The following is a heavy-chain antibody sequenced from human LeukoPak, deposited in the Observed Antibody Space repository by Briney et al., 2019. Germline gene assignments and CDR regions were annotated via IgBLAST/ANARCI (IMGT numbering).Heavy chain of an antibody. CDR3: ARRGHGYGSPFDY. D-gene: IGHD5-18*01. J-gene: IGHJ4*02. Sequence: GGSLRLSCAASGFTFSSYSMNWVRQAPGKGLEWVSMIYPNGNTFYTDSVKGRFTISRDNSKNTLDLQMSSLRAEDTAVYYCARRGHGYGSPFDYWGQGTLVTVSS. CDR2: IYPNGNT. CDR1: GFTFSSYS. V-gene: IGHV3-66*04.